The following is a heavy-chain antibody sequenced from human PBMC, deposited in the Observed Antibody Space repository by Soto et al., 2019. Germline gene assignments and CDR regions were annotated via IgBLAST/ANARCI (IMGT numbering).Heavy chain of an antibody. CDR3: AKHVQILYYYYYMDV. V-gene: IGHV3-23*01. J-gene: IGHJ6*03. CDR1: GFTFSSYA. Sequence: GGSLRLSCAASGFTFSSYAMSWVRQAPGKGLEWVSAISGSGGSTYYADSVKGRFTISRDNSKNTLYLQMNSLRAEDTAVYYCAKHVQILYYYYYMDVWGKGTTVTVSS. D-gene: IGHD3-9*01. CDR2: ISGSGGST.